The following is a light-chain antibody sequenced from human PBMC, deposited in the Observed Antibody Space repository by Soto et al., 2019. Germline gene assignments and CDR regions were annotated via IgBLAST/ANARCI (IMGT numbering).Light chain of an antibody. CDR3: QQYNNWPLT. Sequence: EIVLTQSPATLTLSPGERAXXXXXASQNVSSNLAWYQQKPGQAPRLLIYGASTRATGIPARFSGSGSGTEFTLTISSLQSEDFAVYYCQQYNNWPLTFGGGTKVDIK. V-gene: IGKV3-15*01. CDR1: QNVSSN. J-gene: IGKJ4*01. CDR2: GAS.